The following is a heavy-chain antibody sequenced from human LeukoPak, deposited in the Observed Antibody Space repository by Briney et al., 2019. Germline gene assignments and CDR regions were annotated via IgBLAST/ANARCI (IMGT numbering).Heavy chain of an antibody. CDR1: GFTFSSYA. V-gene: IGHV3-23*01. CDR2: ISDSGST. Sequence: GGSLRLSCAASGFTFSSYAMSWVRQAPGKGLEWVSSISDSGSTYYTDSVKGRFTLSRDNSKNTLNLQMNSLRAEDTAVYYCTKDHGFYSSGWHPLFDHWGQGTLVTVTP. CDR3: TKDHGFYSSGWHPLFDH. J-gene: IGHJ4*02. D-gene: IGHD6-19*01.